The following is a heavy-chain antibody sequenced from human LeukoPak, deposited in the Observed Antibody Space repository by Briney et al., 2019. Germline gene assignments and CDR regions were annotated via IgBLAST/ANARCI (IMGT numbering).Heavy chain of an antibody. CDR3: ATFPTYTQVYTGYDFDF. J-gene: IGHJ4*02. CDR2: IDPEDGET. Sequence: ASVRVSCKVSGYTLIELSMHWVRQAPGKGLEWMGGIDPEDGETIYAQKFQGRVTMTEDTSTGTAYMELGSLRSEDTAVDYCATFPTYTQVYTGYDFDFWGQGTLVTVSS. CDR1: GYTLIELS. D-gene: IGHD5-12*01. V-gene: IGHV1-24*01.